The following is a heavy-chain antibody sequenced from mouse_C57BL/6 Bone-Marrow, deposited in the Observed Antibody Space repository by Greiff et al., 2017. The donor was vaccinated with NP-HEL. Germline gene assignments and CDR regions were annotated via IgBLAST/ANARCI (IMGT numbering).Heavy chain of an antibody. CDR1: GYTFTNYW. D-gene: IGHD2-4*01. CDR2: IYPGGGYT. V-gene: IGHV1-63*01. J-gene: IGHJ2*01. Sequence: QVQLKESGAELVRPGTSVKMSCKASGYTFTNYWIGWAKQRPGHGLEWIGDIYPGGGYTNYNEKFKGKATLTADKSSSTAYMQFSSLTSEDSAIYYCAGYYDYPFDYWGQGTTLTVSS. CDR3: AGYYDYPFDY.